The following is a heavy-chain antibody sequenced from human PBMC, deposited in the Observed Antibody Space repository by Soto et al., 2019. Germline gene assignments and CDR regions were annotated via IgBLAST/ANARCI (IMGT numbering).Heavy chain of an antibody. Sequence: QVQLQESGPGLVKPSGTLSLTCAVSGGSISSSNWWSWVRQPPGKGLEWIGEIYHSGSTNYNPSPXSXXTISVGKSKNQFSLNLSSVTAADTAVYYCARDGGSPNWFDPWGQGTLVTVSS. CDR1: GGSISSSNW. CDR2: IYHSGST. D-gene: IGHD3-16*01. CDR3: ARDGGSPNWFDP. V-gene: IGHV4-4*02. J-gene: IGHJ5*02.